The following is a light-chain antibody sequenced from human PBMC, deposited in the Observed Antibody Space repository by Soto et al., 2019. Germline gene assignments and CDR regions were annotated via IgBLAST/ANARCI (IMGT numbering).Light chain of an antibody. CDR1: QSASSNY. CDR3: QQYGRSPPLI. V-gene: IGKV3-20*01. CDR2: AAS. J-gene: IGKJ4*01. Sequence: EIVLTQSPGTLSLSPGERATLSCRASQSASSNYLAWYQQNPGQAPRLLIYAASTRATGIPDRFSGSGSGTDFTLTISRLEPEDFAVYYCQQYGRSPPLIFGGGTKVEIK.